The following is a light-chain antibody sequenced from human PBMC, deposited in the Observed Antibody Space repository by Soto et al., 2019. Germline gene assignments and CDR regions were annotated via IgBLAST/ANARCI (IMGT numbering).Light chain of an antibody. CDR1: QTVGSNY. V-gene: IGKV3-20*01. Sequence: EIVLTQSPGTLSLSPGERATLSCRASQTVGSNYLAWYQQKPGQAPRILIYGASSRATGIPDRFSGSGSGADFTLTISRLEPEDFAVYSCQQYGSSPPYTFGQGTKLEIK. CDR2: GAS. J-gene: IGKJ2*01. CDR3: QQYGSSPPYT.